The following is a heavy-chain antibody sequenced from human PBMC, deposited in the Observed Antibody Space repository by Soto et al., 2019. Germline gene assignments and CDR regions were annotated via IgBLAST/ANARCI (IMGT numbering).Heavy chain of an antibody. CDR2: IYYSGST. D-gene: IGHD3-10*01. CDR1: GGSISSYY. Sequence: SETLSLTCTVSGGSISSYYWSWIRQPPGKGLEWIGYIYYSGSTNYNPSLKSRVTISVDTSKNQFSLKLSSVTAADTAVYYCARGLWFGELLYPPRFDPWGQGTLVTVSS. V-gene: IGHV4-59*01. CDR3: ARGLWFGELLYPPRFDP. J-gene: IGHJ5*02.